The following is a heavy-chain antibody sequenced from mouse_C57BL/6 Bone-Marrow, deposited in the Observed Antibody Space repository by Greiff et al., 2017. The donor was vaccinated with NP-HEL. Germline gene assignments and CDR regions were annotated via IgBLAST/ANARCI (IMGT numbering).Heavy chain of an antibody. CDR3: TTPDGSTYYAMDY. Sequence: EVQLQQSGAELVRPGASVKLSCTASGFNIKDDYMHWVKQRPEQGLEWIGWIDPENGDTEYASKFQGKATITADTSSNTAYLQLSSLTSEDTAVYYCTTPDGSTYYAMDYWGQGTSVTVSS. V-gene: IGHV14-4*01. CDR1: GFNIKDDY. J-gene: IGHJ4*01. CDR2: IDPENGDT. D-gene: IGHD1-1*01.